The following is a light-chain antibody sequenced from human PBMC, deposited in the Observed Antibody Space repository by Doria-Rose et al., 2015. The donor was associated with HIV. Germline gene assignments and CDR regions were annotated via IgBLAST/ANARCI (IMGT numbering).Light chain of an antibody. CDR2: DGS. CDR1: QSFSSTY. J-gene: IGKJ1*01. Sequence: TQSPGTLSLSPGERATLSCRASQSFSSTYLAWYQQKPCQAPSLLIYDGSARATGIPDRFSASGSGTDFTLTINRLEPEDFALYYCHQYGTASTFGQGTKVEI. CDR3: HQYGTAST. V-gene: IGKV3-20*01.